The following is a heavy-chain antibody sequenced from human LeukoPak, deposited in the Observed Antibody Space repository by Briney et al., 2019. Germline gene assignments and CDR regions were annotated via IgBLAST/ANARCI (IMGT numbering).Heavy chain of an antibody. CDR1: GFTFSSYA. CDR3: AKGRYESSGFNWAA. D-gene: IGHD3-22*01. Sequence: GGSLRLSCAASGFTFSSYAMTWVRQAPGKGLEWVSALSGSGGSAYYADSVKGRFTISRDNSKNTLYLQMNSLRAEDTAVYYCAKGRYESSGFNWAAWGQGTLVTVSS. J-gene: IGHJ4*02. V-gene: IGHV3-23*01. CDR2: LSGSGGSA.